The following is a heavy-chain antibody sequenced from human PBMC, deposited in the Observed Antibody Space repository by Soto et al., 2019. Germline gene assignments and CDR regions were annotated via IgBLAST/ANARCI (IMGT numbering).Heavy chain of an antibody. CDR2: INPSGGST. Sequence: QVQLVQSGAEVKKPGASVKVSCKASGYTFTSYYMHWVRQAPGQGLEWMGIINPSGGSTSYAQKFQGKVTMTRDTSTSTVYMELSSLRSEDTAVYYCATSEGYYDILTGYWPLVYGMDVWGQGTTVTVSS. V-gene: IGHV1-46*01. J-gene: IGHJ6*02. CDR3: ATSEGYYDILTGYWPLVYGMDV. D-gene: IGHD3-9*01. CDR1: GYTFTSYY.